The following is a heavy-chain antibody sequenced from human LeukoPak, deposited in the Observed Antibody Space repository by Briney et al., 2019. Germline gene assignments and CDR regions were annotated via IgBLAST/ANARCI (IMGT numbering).Heavy chain of an antibody. V-gene: IGHV1-69*05. CDR2: IIPIFGTA. Sequence: SVKVSCKASGGTFSSSAINWVRQAPGKRLEWMGGIIPIFGTANYAQKFQGRVTITTDESTSTAYMELSSLRSEDTAVYYCAKLEYSSSSLPYWGQGTLVTVSS. CDR1: GGTFSSSA. D-gene: IGHD6-6*01. CDR3: AKLEYSSSSLPY. J-gene: IGHJ4*02.